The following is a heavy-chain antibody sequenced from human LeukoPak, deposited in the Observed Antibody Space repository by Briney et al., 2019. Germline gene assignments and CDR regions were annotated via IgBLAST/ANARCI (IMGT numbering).Heavy chain of an antibody. CDR2: IYSGGST. CDR1: GFTVSSNY. Sequence: GGSLRLSCAASGFTVSSNYMSWVRQAPGKGLEWVSVIYSGGSTYYADSVKGRFTISRDNSKNTLYLQMNSLRAEDTAVYYCAKVGDDSSGYYYLFDYWGQGTLVTVSS. V-gene: IGHV3-66*01. CDR3: AKVGDDSSGYYYLFDY. J-gene: IGHJ4*02. D-gene: IGHD3-22*01.